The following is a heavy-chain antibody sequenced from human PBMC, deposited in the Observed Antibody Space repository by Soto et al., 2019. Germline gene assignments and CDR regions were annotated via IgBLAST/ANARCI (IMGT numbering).Heavy chain of an antibody. CDR3: GNTDYYYYYMDV. CDR1: GFTFSNAL. V-gene: IGHV3-15*01. Sequence: GGSLRLSCAASGFTFSNALMSWVRQAPGKGLEWVGRIKSKTDGGTTDYAAPVKGRFTISRDDSKNTLYLQMNSLKTEDTAVYYCGNTDYYYYYMDVWGKGTTVTVSS. CDR2: IKSKTDGGTT. J-gene: IGHJ6*03. D-gene: IGHD4-17*01.